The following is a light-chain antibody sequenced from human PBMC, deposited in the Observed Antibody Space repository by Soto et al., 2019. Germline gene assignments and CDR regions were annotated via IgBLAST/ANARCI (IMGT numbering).Light chain of an antibody. Sequence: DIQMTQSPSTLSASVGDTVTVTCRASQSVSGWLAWYQQKPGEAPKLLMYKASTLDSGVPSRFSGSGSGTEFTLTISSLQPEDFATYYCQQYNNYAFTFGPGTKVDIK. J-gene: IGKJ3*01. CDR1: QSVSGW. CDR2: KAS. V-gene: IGKV1-5*03. CDR3: QQYNNYAFT.